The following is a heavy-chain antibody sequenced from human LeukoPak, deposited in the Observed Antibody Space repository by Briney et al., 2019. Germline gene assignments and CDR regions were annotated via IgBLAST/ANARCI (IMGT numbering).Heavy chain of an antibody. V-gene: IGHV3-74*01. Sequence: HTGGSLRLSCAASGFTFSSNWMHWVRQAPGKGLVWVSRINEDGSTTNYADSVKGRSTISRDNAKNTLYLQMNSLRAEDTAVYYCVRDLGGRSGHWGQGTLVTVSS. CDR3: VRDLGGRSGH. D-gene: IGHD1-26*01. CDR1: GFTFSSNW. J-gene: IGHJ4*02. CDR2: INEDGSTT.